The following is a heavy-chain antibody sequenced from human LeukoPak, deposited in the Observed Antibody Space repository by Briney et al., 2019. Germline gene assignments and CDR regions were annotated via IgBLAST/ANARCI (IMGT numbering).Heavy chain of an antibody. CDR1: GFTFTDSW. D-gene: IGHD3-22*01. CDR2: IKSKTDGGTT. CDR3: TTDPNYYDSSGYPHDY. V-gene: IGHV3-15*01. Sequence: GGSLSLSCVASGFTFTDSWMHWVRQAPGKGLEWVGRIKSKTDGGTTDYAAPVKGRFTISRDDSKNTLYLQMNSLKTEDTAVYYCTTDPNYYDSSGYPHDYWGQGTLVTVSS. J-gene: IGHJ4*02.